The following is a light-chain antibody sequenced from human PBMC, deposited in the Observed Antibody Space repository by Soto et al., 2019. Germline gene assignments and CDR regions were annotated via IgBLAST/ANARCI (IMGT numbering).Light chain of an antibody. CDR3: TSYAGGNNV. V-gene: IGLV2-8*01. J-gene: IGLJ1*01. Sequence: QSALTQPPSSSGSPGQSVTISCTGTSTDVGGYDYVSWYQQHPSKVPKLMIYEVNKRPSGVPDRFSGSKSGNTASLTVSGLQPEDEADYYCTSYAGGNNVFGTGTKVTVL. CDR2: EVN. CDR1: STDVGGYDY.